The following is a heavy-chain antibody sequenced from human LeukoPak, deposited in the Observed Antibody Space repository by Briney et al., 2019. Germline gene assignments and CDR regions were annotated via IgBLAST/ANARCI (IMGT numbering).Heavy chain of an antibody. CDR2: MNPTSANT. D-gene: IGHD6-13*01. V-gene: IGHV1-8*02. J-gene: IGHJ6*03. Sequence: GASVKVSCKASGYTFTSYGISWVRQAPGQGLEWMGWMNPTSANTASAQIFQGRVTMTWNTSISTAYMELSRLRSEDTAVYYCTRGAAVALSGYYYYMDVWGKGTTVTVSS. CDR3: TRGAAVALSGYYYYMDV. CDR1: GYTFTSYG.